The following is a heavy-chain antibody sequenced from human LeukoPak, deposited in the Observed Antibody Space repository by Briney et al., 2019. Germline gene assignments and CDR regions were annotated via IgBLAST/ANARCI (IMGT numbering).Heavy chain of an antibody. CDR3: ARVFRGVVTSNWFDP. CDR1: GVSINGNY. D-gene: IGHD3-3*01. CDR2: VSDTGDT. Sequence: PSETLSLTCTVSGVSINGNYWTRIRQLPGKGLEWIGFVSDTGDTDYNPSLKSRLTISADTSKSQLSLSLSSVTAADTALYYCARVFRGVVTSNWFDPWGQGTLVTVSS. V-gene: IGHV4-59*01. J-gene: IGHJ5*02.